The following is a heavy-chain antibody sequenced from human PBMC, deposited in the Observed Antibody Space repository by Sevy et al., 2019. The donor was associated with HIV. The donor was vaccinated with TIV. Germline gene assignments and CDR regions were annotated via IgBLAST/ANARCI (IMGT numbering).Heavy chain of an antibody. CDR2: ISGSGGST. D-gene: IGHD5-18*01. CDR3: AKDERPLRGYSYGPAFFFDH. CDR1: GFTFSSYA. V-gene: IGHV3-23*01. J-gene: IGHJ4*02. Sequence: GGSLRLSCAASGFTFSSYAMSWVRQAPGKGLEWVSAISGSGGSTYYADSVKGRFTISRDNSKNTLYLQMNSLRAEDTAVYYCAKDERPLRGYSYGPAFFFDHWGQGTLVTVSS.